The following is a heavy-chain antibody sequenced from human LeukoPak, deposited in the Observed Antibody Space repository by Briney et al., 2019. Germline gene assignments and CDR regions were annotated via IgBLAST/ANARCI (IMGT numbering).Heavy chain of an antibody. CDR2: IYYSGST. Sequence: PSETLSLTCTVSGGSISSGDYYWSWIRQPPGKGLEWIGYIYYSGSTYYNPSLKSRVTISVDTSKNQFSLKLSSVTAADTAVYYCARDDYYDSSGYPPGSFDYWGQGTLVTVSS. V-gene: IGHV4-30-4*01. CDR3: ARDDYYDSSGYPPGSFDY. J-gene: IGHJ4*02. CDR1: GGSISSGDYY. D-gene: IGHD3-22*01.